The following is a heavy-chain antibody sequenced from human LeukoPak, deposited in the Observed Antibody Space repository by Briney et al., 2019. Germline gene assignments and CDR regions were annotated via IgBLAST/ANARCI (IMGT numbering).Heavy chain of an antibody. CDR1: GDW. Sequence: GESLKISCKGSGDWIGWVRQMPGNGLAWMGIIYPGDSDTRYSPSFQCQVSISPDNSINTAYLQWSSLKASDTAMYYCARPSIKCSSGAYYFGYWGQGTLVTVSS. D-gene: IGHD6-19*01. V-gene: IGHV5-51*01. J-gene: IGHJ4*02. CDR3: ARPSIKCSSGAYYFGY. CDR2: IYPGDSDT.